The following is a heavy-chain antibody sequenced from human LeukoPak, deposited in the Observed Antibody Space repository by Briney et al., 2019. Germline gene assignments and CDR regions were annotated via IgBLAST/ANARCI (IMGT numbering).Heavy chain of an antibody. J-gene: IGHJ6*02. D-gene: IGHD4-17*01. CDR1: GFTFSNAW. V-gene: IGHV3-15*01. CDR2: IKRKTDGGTI. Sequence: RPGGSLRLSCAASGFTFSNAWMSWVRQVPGKGLEWVGRIKRKTDGGTIDYGAAVKGRFTISRDDSKNTLYLQMDRLKSEDTAVYYCTTYDYGDYYFFYGMDVWVQGTTVTVSS. CDR3: TTYDYGDYYFFYGMDV.